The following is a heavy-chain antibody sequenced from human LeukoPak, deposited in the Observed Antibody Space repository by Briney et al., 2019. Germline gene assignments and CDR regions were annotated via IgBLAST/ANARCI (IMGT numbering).Heavy chain of an antibody. V-gene: IGHV4-4*07. CDR3: ARDGYLAVDY. CDR1: GGSISNYY. D-gene: IGHD2-2*03. CDR2: IYTSGST. Sequence: SETLSLTCTVSGGSISNYYWSWIRQPAGKGLEWIGRIYTSGSTDYNPSLRSRVTMSLDTSKNQIYMNLNSVTAADTAVYSCARDGYLAVDYWGQGTLVTVSS. J-gene: IGHJ4*02.